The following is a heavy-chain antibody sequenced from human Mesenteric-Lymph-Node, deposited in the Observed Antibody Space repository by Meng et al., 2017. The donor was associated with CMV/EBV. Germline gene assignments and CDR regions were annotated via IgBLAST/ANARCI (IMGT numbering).Heavy chain of an antibody. D-gene: IGHD3-3*01. CDR3: ARGPYYDFWSGYLEGNYYYYGMDV. V-gene: IGHV4-59*01. CDR1: GGSFDGNY. Sequence: SETLSLTCAVYGGSFDGNYGSWIRQPPGKGLEWIGYIYYSGSTNYNPSLKSRVTISVDTSKNQFSLKLSSVTAADTAVYYCARGPYYDFWSGYLEGNYYYYGMDVWGQGTTVTVSS. CDR2: IYYSGST. J-gene: IGHJ6*02.